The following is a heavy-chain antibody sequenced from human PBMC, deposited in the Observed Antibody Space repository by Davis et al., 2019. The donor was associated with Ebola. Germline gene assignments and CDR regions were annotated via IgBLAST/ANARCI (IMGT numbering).Heavy chain of an antibody. CDR1: GFTFSSYS. CDR3: ARGSVDDFWSGYYTYYGMDV. V-gene: IGHV3-21*01. J-gene: IGHJ6*02. D-gene: IGHD3-3*01. Sequence: GESLKISCAASGFTFSSYSMNWVRQAPGKGLEWVSSISSSSSYIYYADSVKGRFTISRDNAKNSLYLQMNSLRAEDTAVYYCARGSVDDFWSGYYTYYGMDVWGQGTTVTVSS. CDR2: ISSSSSYI.